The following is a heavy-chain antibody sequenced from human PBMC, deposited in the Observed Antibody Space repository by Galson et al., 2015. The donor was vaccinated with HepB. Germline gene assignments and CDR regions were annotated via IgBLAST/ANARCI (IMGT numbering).Heavy chain of an antibody. CDR1: GYTFTGYF. CDR2: INPNTGGT. J-gene: IGHJ2*01. Sequence: SVKVSCKASGYTFTGYFMDWVRQAPGQGLEWMGRINPNTGGTEYAQKFRGTVTMTRDTSISTAYMELSRLRSDDTAVYYCARGGASWYFELWGRSTLVTVSS. V-gene: IGHV1-2*06. CDR3: ARGGASWYFEL. D-gene: IGHD3-16*01.